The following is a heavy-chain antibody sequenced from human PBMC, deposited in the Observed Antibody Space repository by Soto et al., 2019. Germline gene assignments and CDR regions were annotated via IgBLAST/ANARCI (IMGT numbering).Heavy chain of an antibody. J-gene: IGHJ5*02. CDR3: ARGALTVANWFDP. Sequence: QVQLVQSGAEVKKPGASVKVSCKASGYTFTDYYINWVRQAPGQGLEWMGWINPNNGVTNYAQKFQGRVNMTRETSISTAYMDLGRLRFDDTALYYCARGALTVANWFDPWGHGTQVTVSS. CDR2: INPNNGVT. D-gene: IGHD6-19*01. V-gene: IGHV1-2*02. CDR1: GYTFTDYY.